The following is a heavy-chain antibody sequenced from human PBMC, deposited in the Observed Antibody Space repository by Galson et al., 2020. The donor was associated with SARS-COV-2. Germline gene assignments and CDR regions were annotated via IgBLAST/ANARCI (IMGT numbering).Heavy chain of an antibody. V-gene: IGHV4-34*01. CDR1: CGSFSGYY. CDR3: ARGAGRYCSSTSCYSGVVWRS. D-gene: IGHD2-2*01. CDR2: INHSGST. Sequence: SETLSLTCAVYCGSFSGYYWSWIRQPPGKGLEWIGEINHSGSTNYNPSLKSRVTISVDTSKNQFSLKLSSVTAADTAVYYCARGAGRYCSSTSCYSGVVWRSWCQGTLVTVSS. J-gene: IGHJ4*02.